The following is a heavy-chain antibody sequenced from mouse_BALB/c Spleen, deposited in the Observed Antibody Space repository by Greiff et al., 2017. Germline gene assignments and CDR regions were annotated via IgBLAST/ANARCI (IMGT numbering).Heavy chain of an antibody. Sequence: EVQLQESGPELVKPGASVKISCKASGYTFTDYNMHWVKQSHGKSLERIGYIYPYNGGTGYNQKFKSKATLTVDNSSSTAYMELRSLTSEDSAVYYCARAGYGNYHYAMDYWGQGTSVTVSS. V-gene: IGHV1S29*02. CDR1: GYTFTDYN. CDR3: ARAGYGNYHYAMDY. J-gene: IGHJ4*01. D-gene: IGHD2-1*01. CDR2: IYPYNGGT.